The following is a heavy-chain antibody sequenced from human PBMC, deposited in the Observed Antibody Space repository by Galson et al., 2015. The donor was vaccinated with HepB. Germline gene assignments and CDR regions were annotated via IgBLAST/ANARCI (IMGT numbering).Heavy chain of an antibody. D-gene: IGHD2-2*01. CDR1: GFTFGDYA. CDR2: IRSKAYGGTT. V-gene: IGHV3-49*03. CDR3: TRTYCSSTSCNLYGMDV. J-gene: IGHJ6*02. Sequence: SLRLSCAASGFTFGDYAMSWFRQAPEKGLEWVGFIRSKAYGGTTEYAASVKGRFTISRDDSKSIAYLQMNSLKTEDTAVYYCTRTYCSSTSCNLYGMDVWGQGTTVTVSS.